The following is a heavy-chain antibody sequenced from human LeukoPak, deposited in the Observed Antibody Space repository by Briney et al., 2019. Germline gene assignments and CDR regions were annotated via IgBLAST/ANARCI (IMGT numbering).Heavy chain of an antibody. CDR2: ISYDGSNK. Sequence: GGSLRLSCAASGFTFSSYAMHWVRQAPGKGLEWVAVISYDGSNKYYADSVKGRFTISRDNSKNTLYLQMNSLRAEDTAVYYCARDHLRYYGSGSYSGYWGRGTLVTVSS. V-gene: IGHV3-30-3*01. CDR3: ARDHLRYYGSGSYSGY. CDR1: GFTFSSYA. D-gene: IGHD3-10*01. J-gene: IGHJ4*02.